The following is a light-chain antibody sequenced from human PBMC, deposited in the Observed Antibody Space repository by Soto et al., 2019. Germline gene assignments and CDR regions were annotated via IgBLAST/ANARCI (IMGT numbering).Light chain of an antibody. CDR2: DDN. J-gene: IGLJ2*01. CDR3: QAYDRSLSGVV. CDR1: SSNIGAGYD. Sequence: QSVLTQPPSVSGAPGQRVTISCTGGSSNIGAGYDVHWYQQLPGTAPKLLIYDDNSRPSGIPDRFSGSKSDTSASLAITGLEVEDEDDYYCQAYDRSLSGVVFGGGTKLTVL. V-gene: IGLV1-40*01.